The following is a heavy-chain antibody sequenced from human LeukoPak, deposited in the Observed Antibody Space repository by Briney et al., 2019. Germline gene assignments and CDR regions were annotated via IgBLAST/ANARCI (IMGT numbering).Heavy chain of an antibody. CDR2: INSDGSST. CDR3: ARDEEQQLLDY. D-gene: IGHD6-13*01. Sequence: PWGSLRLSCAASGFTFSSYWMHWVRQAPGKGLVWVSRINSDGSSTSYADSVKGRFTISRDNAKNTLYLQMNSLRAEDTAVYYCARDEEQQLLDYWGQGTLVTVSS. J-gene: IGHJ4*02. V-gene: IGHV3-74*01. CDR1: GFTFSSYW.